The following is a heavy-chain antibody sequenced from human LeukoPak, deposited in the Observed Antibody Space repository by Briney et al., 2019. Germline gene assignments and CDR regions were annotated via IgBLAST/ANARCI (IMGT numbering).Heavy chain of an antibody. Sequence: SETLSLTCTVSGGSISSSSYYWGWIRQPPGKGLEWIGSIYYSGSTYYNPSLKSRVTISVDTSKNQFSLKLSSVTAADTAVYYCGRVGPGKKANAFDYWGQGTLVTVSS. CDR1: GGSISSSSYY. J-gene: IGHJ4*02. V-gene: IGHV4-39*07. CDR3: GRVGPGKKANAFDY. CDR2: IYYSGST. D-gene: IGHD1-14*01.